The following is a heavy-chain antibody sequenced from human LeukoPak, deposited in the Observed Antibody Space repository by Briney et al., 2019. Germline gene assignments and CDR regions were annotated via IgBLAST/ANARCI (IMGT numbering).Heavy chain of an antibody. CDR2: INTNTGNP. CDR3: ARGDPTVTWDY. V-gene: IGHV7-4-1*02. Sequence: ASVMVSCKASGYTLTTYPINWVRQAPGQGLEWMGWINTNTGNPSYAQGFTGRFVFSLDTSVSTAYLQISSLKAEDTAVYYCARGDPTVTWDYWGQGTLVTVSS. D-gene: IGHD4-17*01. CDR1: GYTLTTYP. J-gene: IGHJ4*02.